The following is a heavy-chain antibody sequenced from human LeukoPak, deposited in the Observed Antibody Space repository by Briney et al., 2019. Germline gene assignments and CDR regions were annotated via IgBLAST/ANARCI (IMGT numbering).Heavy chain of an antibody. CDR3: AKDLSSGWYPYYFDY. D-gene: IGHD6-19*01. Sequence: GGSLRLSCAASGLTFSSYGMSWVRQAPGKGLEWVSTISGSGGSTYYADSVKGRFTISRDNSQNTLYLQMNSLRAEDTAVYYCAKDLSSGWYPYYFDYWGQGTLVTVSS. J-gene: IGHJ4*02. CDR1: GLTFSSYG. V-gene: IGHV3-23*01. CDR2: ISGSGGST.